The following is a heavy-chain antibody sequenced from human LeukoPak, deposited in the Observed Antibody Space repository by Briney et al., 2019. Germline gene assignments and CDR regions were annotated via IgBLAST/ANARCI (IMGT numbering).Heavy chain of an antibody. Sequence: SETLSLTCTVSGGSISSSSYYWGWIRQPPGKGLEWIGSIYYSGSTYYNPSLKSRVTISVDASKNQFSLKLSSVTAADTAVYYCARASGTGVYWGQGTLVTVSS. J-gene: IGHJ4*02. CDR1: GGSISSSSYY. D-gene: IGHD1-14*01. CDR2: IYYSGST. V-gene: IGHV4-39*07. CDR3: ARASGTGVY.